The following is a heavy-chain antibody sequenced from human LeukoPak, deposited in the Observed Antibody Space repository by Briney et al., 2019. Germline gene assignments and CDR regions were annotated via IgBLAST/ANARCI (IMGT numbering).Heavy chain of an antibody. CDR3: ARHLSWSGYPKVDY. D-gene: IGHD3-3*01. J-gene: IGHJ4*02. Sequence: PSETLSLTCTVSGASISSSSYYWGWVRQPPGKGVEGVGSIYERGSTYYNPSLKSRVTISVDTSKNQFSLRLSSVTAADTAMYYCARHLSWSGYPKVDYWGQGSLVTVSS. CDR2: IYERGST. V-gene: IGHV4-39*01. CDR1: GASISSSSYY.